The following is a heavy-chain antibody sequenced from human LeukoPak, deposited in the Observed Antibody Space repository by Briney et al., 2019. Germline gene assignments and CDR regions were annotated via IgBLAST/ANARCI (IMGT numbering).Heavy chain of an antibody. CDR2: IYSGGIT. Sequence: GGSLRLSCAASGFTVSSNYMTWVRQAPGKGLEWVSVIYSGGITYYADSVKGRFTISRDNSKNTLYLQMNSLRAEDTAVYYCARDNPFSGSYSAFDYWGQGTLVNVSS. J-gene: IGHJ4*02. V-gene: IGHV3-66*02. CDR3: ARDNPFSGSYSAFDY. D-gene: IGHD1-26*01. CDR1: GFTVSSNY.